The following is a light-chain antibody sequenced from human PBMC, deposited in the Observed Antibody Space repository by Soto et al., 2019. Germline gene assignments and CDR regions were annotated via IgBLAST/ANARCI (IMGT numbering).Light chain of an antibody. CDR2: RNN. CDR3: AAWDDILRALDV. J-gene: IGLJ1*01. CDR1: SSNIGSHY. V-gene: IGLV1-47*01. Sequence: QSVLTQPPSASGTPGQRATISCSGSSSNIGSHYVYWYQQLPGTAPKLLIYRNNQRPSGVPDRFSGSKSGTSSSLAISGLRSVDEAEYYCAAWDDILRALDVFGSGTKLTVL.